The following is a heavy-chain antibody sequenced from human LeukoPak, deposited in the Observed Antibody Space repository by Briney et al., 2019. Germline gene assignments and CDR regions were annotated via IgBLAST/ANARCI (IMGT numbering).Heavy chain of an antibody. CDR3: ARDPQDQLLLDAFDI. Sequence: SETLSLTCTVSGGSISNYYWSWIRQPPGKGLEWIGYIYYSGSTYYNPSLKSRVTISVDTSKNQFSLKLSSVTAADTAVYYCARDPQDQLLLDAFDIWGQGTMVTVSS. CDR1: GGSISNYY. D-gene: IGHD2-2*01. CDR2: IYYSGST. J-gene: IGHJ3*02. V-gene: IGHV4-30-4*01.